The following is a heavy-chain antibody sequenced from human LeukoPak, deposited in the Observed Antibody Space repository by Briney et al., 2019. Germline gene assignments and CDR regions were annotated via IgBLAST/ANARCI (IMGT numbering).Heavy chain of an antibody. CDR3: AGEGTTGIQLWLRNDAFDI. Sequence: PGRSLRLSCAASGFAFSSYAMSWARQAPGKGLEWVSSISSSSSYIYYADSVKGRFTISRDNAKNSLYLQMNSLRAEDTAVYYCAGEGTTGIQLWLRNDAFDIWGQGTMVTVSS. CDR2: ISSSSSYI. CDR1: GFAFSSYA. D-gene: IGHD5-18*01. V-gene: IGHV3-21*01. J-gene: IGHJ3*02.